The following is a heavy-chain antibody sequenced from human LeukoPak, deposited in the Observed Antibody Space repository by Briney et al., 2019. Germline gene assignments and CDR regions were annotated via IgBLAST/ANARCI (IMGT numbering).Heavy chain of an antibody. V-gene: IGHV4-4*07. Sequence: SETLSLTCTVSGGSISTYYWSWIRQPAGKDLEWIGHIYSSGSTNYNPSLKSRVTMSVDTSKNQLSLKLNSVTAADTAVYYCAREEMASGYYFDYWGQGTLVTVSS. CDR3: AREEMASGYYFDY. CDR2: IYSSGST. J-gene: IGHJ4*02. D-gene: IGHD5-24*01. CDR1: GGSISTYY.